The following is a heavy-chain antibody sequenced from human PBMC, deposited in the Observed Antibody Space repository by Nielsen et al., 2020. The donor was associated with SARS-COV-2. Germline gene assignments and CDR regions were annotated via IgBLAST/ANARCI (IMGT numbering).Heavy chain of an antibody. Sequence: SETLSLTCAVYGGSFSGYYWSWIRQPPGKGLEWIGEINHSGSTNYNPSLKSRVTISVDTSKNQFSLKLNSVTAADTAVYYCASRGTGDYFYGMDVWGQGTTVTVSS. CDR2: INHSGST. V-gene: IGHV4-34*01. CDR1: GGSFSGYY. D-gene: IGHD7-27*01. J-gene: IGHJ6*02. CDR3: ASRGTGDYFYGMDV.